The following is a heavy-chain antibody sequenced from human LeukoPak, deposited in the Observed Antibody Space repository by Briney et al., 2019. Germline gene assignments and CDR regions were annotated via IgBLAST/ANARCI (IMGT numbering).Heavy chain of an antibody. CDR1: GGSISSGGYY. V-gene: IGHV4-31*03. CDR3: ARGTYDFWSGYHDAFDI. Sequence: PSETLSLTCTVSGGSISSGGYYWSWIRQHPGKGLEWIGYIYYSGSTYYNPSLKSRVTISVDTSKNQFSLKLSSVTAADTAVYYCARGTYDFWSGYHDAFDIWGQGTMVTVSS. CDR2: IYYSGST. J-gene: IGHJ3*02. D-gene: IGHD3-3*01.